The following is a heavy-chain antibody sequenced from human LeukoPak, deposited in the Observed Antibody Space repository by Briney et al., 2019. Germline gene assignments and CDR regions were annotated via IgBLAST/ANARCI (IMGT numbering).Heavy chain of an antibody. J-gene: IGHJ4*02. CDR2: INSDGSST. CDR3: VREDTPATANY. CDR1: GFTFSSYW. D-gene: IGHD2-21*02. V-gene: IGHV3-74*01. Sequence: PGGSLRLSCAASGFTFSSYWMHWVRRAPGKGLVWVSRINSDGSSTSYADSVKGRFTISRDNSKDTLFLQMHSLRPGDTAVYYCVREDTPATANYWGQGTLVTISS.